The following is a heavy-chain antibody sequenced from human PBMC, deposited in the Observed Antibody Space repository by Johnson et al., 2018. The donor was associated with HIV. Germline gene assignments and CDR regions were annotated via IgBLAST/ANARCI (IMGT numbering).Heavy chain of an antibody. Sequence: QVQLVESGGGLVKPGGSLGLSCAASGFTFSSYAMHWVRQAPGKGLEWVAVISYDGSNKYYADSVKGRFTISRDNSKNTLYLQMNSLRAEDTAVYYCARSPEGDAFDIWGQGTMVTVSS. CDR1: GFTFSSYA. V-gene: IGHV3-30*14. J-gene: IGHJ3*02. CDR3: ARSPEGDAFDI. CDR2: ISYDGSNK.